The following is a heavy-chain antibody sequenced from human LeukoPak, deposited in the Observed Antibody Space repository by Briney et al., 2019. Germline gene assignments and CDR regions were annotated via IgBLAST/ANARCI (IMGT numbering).Heavy chain of an antibody. J-gene: IGHJ4*02. CDR1: GFTFSSYG. V-gene: IGHV3-30*02. CDR2: IRYDGSNK. CDR3: AKTQSNREASQYYFDY. D-gene: IGHD4-11*01. Sequence: PGGSLRLSCAASGFTFSSYGMHWVRQAPGKGLEWVAFIRYDGSNKYYADSVKGRFTISRDNSKNTLYLQMNSLRAEDTAVYYCAKTQSNREASQYYFDYWGQGTLVTVSS.